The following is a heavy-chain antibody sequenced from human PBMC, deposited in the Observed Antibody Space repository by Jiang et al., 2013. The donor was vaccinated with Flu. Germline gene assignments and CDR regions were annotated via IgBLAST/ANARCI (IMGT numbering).Heavy chain of an antibody. J-gene: IGHJ3*01. V-gene: IGHV1-3*04. CDR1: GYTFTHFT. Sequence: GYTFTHFTLHWVRQAPGQRLEWMGWVNTGNGNTKYSQNFQGRVAISSDTSANTASLELSSLRSEDTAVYYCARGGNMASRPKALDVWGQGTLVTVSS. CDR3: ARGGNMASRPKALDV. CDR2: VNTGNGNT. D-gene: IGHD6-6*01.